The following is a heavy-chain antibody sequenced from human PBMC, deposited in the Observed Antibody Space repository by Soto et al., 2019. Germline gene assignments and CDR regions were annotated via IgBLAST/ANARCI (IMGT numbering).Heavy chain of an antibody. V-gene: IGHV4-31*03. J-gene: IGHJ4*02. D-gene: IGHD1-1*01. CDR3: ARAVGKGYNWKVAY. Sequence: SETLSLTCTVSGGSIRSGGYYWSWIRQHPGKGLEWIGYIYYSGSTYYNPSLKSRVTISVDTSKNQFSLRVTSVTAADTATYYCARAVGKGYNWKVAYWGQGTLVTVSS. CDR2: IYYSGST. CDR1: GGSIRSGGYY.